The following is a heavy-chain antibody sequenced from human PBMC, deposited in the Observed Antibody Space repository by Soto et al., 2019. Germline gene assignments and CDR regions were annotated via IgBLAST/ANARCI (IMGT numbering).Heavy chain of an antibody. CDR3: ARGRGEFDA. CDR2: IYYTGKT. V-gene: IGHV4-59*12. D-gene: IGHD2-21*01. Sequence: SETLSLTCSISGGTIGDYYWSWIRQPPGKGLEWLAYIYYTGKTDQNPSLERRVSISLGTSKNQLSLNLRSVSAADTAVYYCARGRGEFDAWGQGTPVTVSS. CDR1: GGTIGDYY. J-gene: IGHJ5*02.